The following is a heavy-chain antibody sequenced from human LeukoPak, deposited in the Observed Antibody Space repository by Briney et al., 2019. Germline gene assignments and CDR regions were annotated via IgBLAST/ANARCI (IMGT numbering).Heavy chain of an antibody. CDR3: AREGGYDFWSGYWRALDP. V-gene: IGHV1-8*01. D-gene: IGHD3-3*01. CDR1: GYTFTSYD. Sequence: GASVKVSCKASGYTFTSYDINWVRQATGQGLEWMGWMNPNSGNTGYAQKFQGRVTMTRNTSISTAYMELSSLRSEDTAVYYCAREGGYDFWSGYWRALDPWGQGTLVTVSS. J-gene: IGHJ5*02. CDR2: MNPNSGNT.